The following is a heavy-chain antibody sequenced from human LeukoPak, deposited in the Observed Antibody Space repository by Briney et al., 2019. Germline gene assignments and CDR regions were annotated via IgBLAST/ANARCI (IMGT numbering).Heavy chain of an antibody. D-gene: IGHD3-3*01. CDR3: ARGLFHDFWSGYYH. CDR1: GYTFTSYD. V-gene: IGHV1-8*01. Sequence: ASVKVSCKASGYTFTSYDINWVRQATGQGLEWMGWMNPNSGNKGYAQKFKGRVTMTRNTYISTAYMELSSLRSEDTAVYYCARGLFHDFWSGYYHWGQGTLVTVSS. CDR2: MNPNSGNK. J-gene: IGHJ5*02.